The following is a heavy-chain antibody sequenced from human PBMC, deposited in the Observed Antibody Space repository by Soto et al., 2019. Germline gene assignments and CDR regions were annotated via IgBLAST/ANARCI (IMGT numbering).Heavy chain of an antibody. CDR2: IVPLFGTT. D-gene: IGHD6-13*01. CDR3: AKASGRSWYNWFDP. J-gene: IGHJ5*02. V-gene: IGHV1-69*01. Sequence: QVQLVQSGAEVKKPGSSVKVSCKASGGNFTSYAISWVRQAPGQGLEFMGGIVPLFGTTNYAHKFRSRVTVTADESTRTVYMEMSSLRSEDTAVYYCAKASGRSWYNWFDPWGQGTLVTVST. CDR1: GGNFTSYA.